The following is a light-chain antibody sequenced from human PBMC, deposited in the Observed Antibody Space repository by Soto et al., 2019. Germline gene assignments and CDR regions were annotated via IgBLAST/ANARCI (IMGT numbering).Light chain of an antibody. CDR3: QQRSNSPVT. V-gene: IGKV3-11*01. J-gene: IGKJ3*01. CDR2: DAS. CDR1: QSVSSY. Sequence: EIVLTQSPATLSLSPGQRATLSCRASQSVSSYLAWYQQKPGQAPRLLIYDASNRATGIPARSSGSGSGTDFTLTISSLEPEDFAVYYCQQRSNSPVTFGPETKVDIK.